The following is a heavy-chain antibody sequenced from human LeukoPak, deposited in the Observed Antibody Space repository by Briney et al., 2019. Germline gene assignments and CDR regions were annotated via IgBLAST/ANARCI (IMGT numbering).Heavy chain of an antibody. CDR3: ARHYYDSSGHFPTDY. CDR2: IYSSGST. Sequence: SETLSLTCTVSDDSISGYYWSWIRQPPGKGLEWIGYIYSSGSTDYNPSLKSRVTISVDTSKNQFSLKLNSVTAADTAVYYCARHYYDSSGHFPTDYWGPGTLVTVSS. V-gene: IGHV4-59*08. D-gene: IGHD3-22*01. J-gene: IGHJ4*02. CDR1: DDSISGYY.